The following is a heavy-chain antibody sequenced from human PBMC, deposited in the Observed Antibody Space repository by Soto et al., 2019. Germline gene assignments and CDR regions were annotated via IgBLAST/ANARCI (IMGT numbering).Heavy chain of an antibody. CDR1: GYTFTGYY. J-gene: IGHJ6*02. CDR3: AREREAKYSRSWYHPYYYYYGMDV. Sequence: ASVKVSCKASGYTFTGYYMHWVRQAPGQGLEWMGWINPNSGGTNYAQKFQGWVTMTRDTSISTAYMELSRLRSDDTAVYYCAREREAKYSRSWYHPYYYYYGMDVWGQGTTVTVYS. CDR2: INPNSGGT. V-gene: IGHV1-2*04. D-gene: IGHD6-13*01.